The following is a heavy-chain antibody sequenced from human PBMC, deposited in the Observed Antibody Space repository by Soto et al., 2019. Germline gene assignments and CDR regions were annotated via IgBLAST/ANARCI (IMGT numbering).Heavy chain of an antibody. CDR3: ARDLRIAAHPDNWFDP. V-gene: IGHV1-46*03. CDR2: INPSGGST. J-gene: IGHJ5*02. Sequence: ASVKGSCKASGYTFTRYYMHWVRQAPGQGLEWMGIINPSGGSTSYAQKFQGRVTMTRDTSTSTVYMELSSLRSEDTAVYYCARDLRIAAHPDNWFDPWGQGTLVTVSS. CDR1: GYTFTRYY. D-gene: IGHD6-13*01.